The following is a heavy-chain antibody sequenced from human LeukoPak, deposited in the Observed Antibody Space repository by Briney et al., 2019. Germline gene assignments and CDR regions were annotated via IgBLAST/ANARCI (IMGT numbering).Heavy chain of an antibody. CDR1: GYTFTAYY. D-gene: IGHD3-10*01. V-gene: IGHV1-2*02. CDR2: INPKTGGT. CDR3: AKSGGVDY. Sequence: ASVTVSFKASGYTFTAYYIHWVRQAPGQGLEYMGWINPKTGGTNYAQKFQGRITLTRDTSINTAYMDLIRLTSDDTAVYYCAKSGGVDYWGQGTLVTVSS. J-gene: IGHJ4*02.